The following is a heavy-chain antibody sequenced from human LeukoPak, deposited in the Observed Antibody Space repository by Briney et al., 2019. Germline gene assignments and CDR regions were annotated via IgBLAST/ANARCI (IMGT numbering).Heavy chain of an antibody. V-gene: IGHV1-2*02. D-gene: IGHD2-15*01. CDR2: INPNSGGT. J-gene: IGHJ4*02. CDR1: GYTFTGYY. CDR3: ARDISVVEYYFDY. Sequence: ASVKVSCKASGYTFTGYYMHWVRQAPGQGLEWMGWINPNSGGTNYAQKFQGRVTMTRDTSTSTVYMELSSLRSEDTAVYYCARDISVVEYYFDYWGQGTLVTVSS.